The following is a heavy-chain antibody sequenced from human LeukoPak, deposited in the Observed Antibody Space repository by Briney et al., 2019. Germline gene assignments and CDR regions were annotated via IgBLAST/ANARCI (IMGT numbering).Heavy chain of an antibody. V-gene: IGHV4-34*01. D-gene: IGHD3-3*01. CDR2: INHSGST. CDR3: ARHYDFWSGFPGMDV. CDR1: GGSFSGYY. Sequence: SETLSLTCAVYGGSFSGYYWSWIRQPPGKGLEWIGEINHSGSTNYNPSLKSRVTISVDTSKNQFSLKLSSVTAADTAVYYCARHYDFWSGFPGMDVWGQGTTVTVSS. J-gene: IGHJ6*02.